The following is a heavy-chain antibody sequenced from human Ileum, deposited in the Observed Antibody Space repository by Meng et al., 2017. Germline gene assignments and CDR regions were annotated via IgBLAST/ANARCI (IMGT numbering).Heavy chain of an antibody. V-gene: IGHV4-4*02. Sequence: VQLQESGPGLVKPSGTLSLTCAVSGGAISSSIWWRWVRQPPEKGLEWIGEIHHSGTTNYSPSLKSRLTISVDKSKNQFSLKLQSVTAADTAVYFCARGVVSGSHYNTYWGQGILVTVSS. CDR3: ARGVVSGSHYNTY. CDR2: IHHSGTT. D-gene: IGHD3-10*01. J-gene: IGHJ4*02. CDR1: GGAISSSIW.